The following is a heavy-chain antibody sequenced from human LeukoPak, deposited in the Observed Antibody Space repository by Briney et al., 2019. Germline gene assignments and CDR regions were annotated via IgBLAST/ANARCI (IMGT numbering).Heavy chain of an antibody. V-gene: IGHV1-69*13. Sequence: ASVKVSCKASGGTFSSYAISWVRQAPGQGLEWMGGIIPIFGTANYAQKFQGRVTITADESTSTAYMELSSLRSEDTAVYYCARDHAIVDAFDIWGQGTMVTVSS. CDR2: IIPIFGTA. D-gene: IGHD3-22*01. J-gene: IGHJ3*02. CDR1: GGTFSSYA. CDR3: ARDHAIVDAFDI.